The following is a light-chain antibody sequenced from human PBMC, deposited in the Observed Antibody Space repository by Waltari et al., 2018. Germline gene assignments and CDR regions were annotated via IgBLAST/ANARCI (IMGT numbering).Light chain of an antibody. CDR3: SSYAGSNVV. CDR1: SSDVGGYNY. Sequence: QSALTQPPSASGSPGQSVTISCTGTSSDVGGYNYVSWYQPHPGKAPKLMIYEVSKRPSGVPDRCSGSKAGNTASLTVSGLQAEDEADYYCSSYAGSNVVFGGGTKLTVL. V-gene: IGLV2-8*01. J-gene: IGLJ2*01. CDR2: EVS.